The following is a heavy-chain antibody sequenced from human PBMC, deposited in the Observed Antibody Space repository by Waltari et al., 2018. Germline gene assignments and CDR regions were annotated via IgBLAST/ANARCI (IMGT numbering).Heavy chain of an antibody. V-gene: IGHV4-59*08. CDR2: IYYSGST. CDR1: GGSISNYY. Sequence: QVQLQESGPGLVKPSETLSLTCTVSGGSISNYYWSWIRQPPGKGLEWIGHIYYSGSTNYNPSLKSRLTISVDTSKNQFSRRLSSVTAADTAVYYCAGRIPGYWYFDLWGRGTLVTVSS. CDR3: AGRIPGYWYFDL. D-gene: IGHD6-13*01. J-gene: IGHJ2*01.